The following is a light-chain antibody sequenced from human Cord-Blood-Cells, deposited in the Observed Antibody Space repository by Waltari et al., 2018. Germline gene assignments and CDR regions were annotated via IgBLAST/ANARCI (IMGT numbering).Light chain of an antibody. CDR1: KLGDKY. J-gene: IGLJ2*01. CDR3: QAWDSSTAWV. CDR2: KDS. V-gene: IGLV3-1*01. Sequence: SYELTQPPSVSVSPGQTASITCPGDKLGDKYACWYQQKPGQSPVLVIYKDSKRPSGIPERFSGSTPGNTATLTISGTRAMGEADDYCQAWDSSTAWVFGGGTKLTVL.